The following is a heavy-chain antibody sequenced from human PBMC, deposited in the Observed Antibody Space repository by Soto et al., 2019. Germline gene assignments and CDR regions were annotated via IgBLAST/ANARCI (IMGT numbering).Heavy chain of an antibody. D-gene: IGHD4-17*01. V-gene: IGHV2-5*02. CDR3: AHISIYGDYKGFDY. Sequence: QITLKESGPTLVKPTQTLTLTCSFSGFSLSTRGVGVGWIRQPPGKALGWLALNYWDDDKRYSPSLKNRLTITNDTSKNPVVLAMTNMDPVDTATYYCAHISIYGDYKGFDYWGQGTLGTVSS. J-gene: IGHJ4*02. CDR2: NYWDDDK. CDR1: GFSLSTRGVG.